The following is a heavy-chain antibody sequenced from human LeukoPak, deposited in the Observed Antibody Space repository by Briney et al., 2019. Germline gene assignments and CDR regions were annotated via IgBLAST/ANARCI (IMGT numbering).Heavy chain of an antibody. Sequence: GGSLRLSCATSGFTFSNAWMNWVRQGPGKGLEWVGRIKSRTSGGTRDYAAPVKGRFTISRDDSKNMVYLQMDSLKTEDAAVYYCTIWFGEPLYAFDIWGQGTEVTVSS. CDR2: IKSRTSGGTR. J-gene: IGHJ3*02. D-gene: IGHD3-10*01. V-gene: IGHV3-15*01. CDR3: TIWFGEPLYAFDI. CDR1: GFTFSNAW.